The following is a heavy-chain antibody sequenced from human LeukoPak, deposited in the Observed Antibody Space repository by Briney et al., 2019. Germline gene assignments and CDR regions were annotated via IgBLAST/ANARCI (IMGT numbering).Heavy chain of an antibody. Sequence: WGSLRLSCAASGFTFSNSWMSWVRQGPGKGLGGVAAKKQDESEKYYVDSVKGRFTISRDNAKDSLFLQMNSLRVEDTAVYYCARDRYYYGSGSYDCWGQGTLVTVSS. J-gene: IGHJ4*02. CDR1: GFTFSNSW. V-gene: IGHV3-7*01. CDR2: KKQDESEK. CDR3: ARDRYYYGSGSYDC. D-gene: IGHD3-10*01.